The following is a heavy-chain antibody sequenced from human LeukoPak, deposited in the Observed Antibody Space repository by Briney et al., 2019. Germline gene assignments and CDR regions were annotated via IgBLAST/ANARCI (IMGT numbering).Heavy chain of an antibody. V-gene: IGHV3-23*01. CDR2: ISSSGGTT. D-gene: IGHD5-24*01. Sequence: GGSLRLSCAASGFTFSTYAVNWVRQAPGKGLEWVSAISSSGGTTYYADSVKGRFSISRDNSKNTLYLRMNSLRAEDTAIYYCAKDRNAWPTNCDSWGQGTLVTVSA. CDR3: AKDRNAWPTNCDS. J-gene: IGHJ4*02. CDR1: GFTFSTYA.